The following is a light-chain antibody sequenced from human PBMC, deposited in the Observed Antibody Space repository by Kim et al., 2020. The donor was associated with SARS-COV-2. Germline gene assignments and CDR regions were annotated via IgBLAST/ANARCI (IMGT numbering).Light chain of an antibody. V-gene: IGKV1-39*01. Sequence: SVGYIVTITCLASQSRSTFLNWYQQQPGKAPKLLIFAASTLHSGVPSRFSGSGSGTDFTLTISSLQPEDFATYYCQQSYSDSALTFGGGTKVDIK. J-gene: IGKJ4*01. CDR1: QSRSTF. CDR3: QQSYSDSALT. CDR2: AAS.